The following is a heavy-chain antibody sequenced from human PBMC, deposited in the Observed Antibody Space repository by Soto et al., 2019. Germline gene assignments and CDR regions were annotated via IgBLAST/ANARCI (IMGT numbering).Heavy chain of an antibody. CDR3: ASIPRKTRKDNWFDP. CDR2: IYYSGST. CDR1: GGSISSGCYY. V-gene: IGHV4-31*03. Sequence: SETLSLTCPVSGGSISSGCYYWSWIRQHPGKGLEWIGYIYYSGSTYYKPSLKSRVTISVDTSKNQFSLKLSSVTAADTAVYYCASIPRKTRKDNWFDPWGQGTLVTVSS. D-gene: IGHD2-2*02. J-gene: IGHJ5*02.